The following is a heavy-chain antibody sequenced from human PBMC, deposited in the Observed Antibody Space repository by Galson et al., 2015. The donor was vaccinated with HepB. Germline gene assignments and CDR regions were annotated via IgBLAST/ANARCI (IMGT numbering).Heavy chain of an antibody. V-gene: IGHV3-30*04. D-gene: IGHD6-13*01. CDR1: GFTFSNYA. CDR3: ARLGSSSSWAYYFYALDV. J-gene: IGHJ6*02. CDR2: LSYDGKNK. Sequence: SLRLSCAASGFTFSNYAMHWVRQAPGKGLEWVALLSYDGKNKYLADSVKGRCTISRDDSRNTLYLQMSSLRDEDTAVYYCARLGSSSSWAYYFYALDVWGQGTTVTVSS.